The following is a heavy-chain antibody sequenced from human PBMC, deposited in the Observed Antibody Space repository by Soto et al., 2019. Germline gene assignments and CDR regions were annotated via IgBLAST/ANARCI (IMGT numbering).Heavy chain of an antibody. Sequence: SETLSLTCAVSGGSISSGNWWSWVRQPPGKGLEWIGEIYHSGSTNYNPSLKSRVTISVDKSKTQFSLRLSSVTAADTAVYYCARVVSPMAPSDYWGQGTLVTVSS. CDR2: IYHSGST. CDR3: ARVVSPMAPSDY. V-gene: IGHV4-4*02. CDR1: GGSISSGNW. J-gene: IGHJ4*02. D-gene: IGHD3-10*01.